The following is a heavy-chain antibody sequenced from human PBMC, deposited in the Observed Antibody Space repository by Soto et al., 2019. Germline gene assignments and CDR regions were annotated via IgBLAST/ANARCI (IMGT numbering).Heavy chain of an antibody. D-gene: IGHD6-19*01. J-gene: IGHJ6*02. CDR1: GFTFSSCE. CDR3: ARREGVAGRKGLWSEPKTMTNGAMDV. V-gene: IGHV3-48*03. Sequence: EVQLVESGGGLVQPGGSLRLSCAASGFTFSSCEMNWVRQAPGKGLEWVSYISSSGSTIYYADSVKGRFTISRDNAKNSLYLQKNRLRGEDTAVYYCARREGVAGRKGLWSEPKTMTNGAMDVWGQGTTVTVSS. CDR2: ISSSGSTI.